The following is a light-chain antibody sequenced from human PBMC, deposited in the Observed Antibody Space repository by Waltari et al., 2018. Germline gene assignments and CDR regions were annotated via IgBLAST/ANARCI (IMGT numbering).Light chain of an antibody. CDR2: DVS. V-gene: IGLV2-14*03. CDR3: SSMISGGPLV. J-gene: IGLJ1*01. Sequence: QSALTQPASVSGSPGQSITISCTGTSSDVGAYDYVSWYRQPPGKAPELMISDVSRRPSGISDRFSGSKSGDTASLTISGLQAEDEADYYCSSMISGGPLVFGSGTQVTVL. CDR1: SSDVGAYDY.